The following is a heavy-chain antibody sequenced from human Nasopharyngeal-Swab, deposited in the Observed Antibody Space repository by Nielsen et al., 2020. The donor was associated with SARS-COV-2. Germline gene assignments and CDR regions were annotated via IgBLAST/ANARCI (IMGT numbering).Heavy chain of an antibody. CDR3: AREYCSGGSCYGNYGMDV. D-gene: IGHD2-15*01. CDR1: GGTFSSYA. Sequence: SLQVSCKASGGTFSSYAISWVRQAPAQGLEWMGRIIPILGIANYAQKFQGRVTITADKSTSTAYMELSSLRSEDTAVYYCAREYCSGGSCYGNYGMDVWGQGTTVTVSS. J-gene: IGHJ6*02. V-gene: IGHV1-69*04. CDR2: IIPILGIA.